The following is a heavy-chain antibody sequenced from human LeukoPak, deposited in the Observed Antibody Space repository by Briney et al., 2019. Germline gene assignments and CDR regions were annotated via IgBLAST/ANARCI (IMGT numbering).Heavy chain of an antibody. Sequence: GGSLRLSCAASGFTFSSYGMHWVRQAPGKGLEWVAVIWYDGSNKYYVDSVKGRFTISRDNSKNTLYLQMNSLRAEDTAVYYCARDQNEGYGDYFYYFDYWSQGTLVTVSS. D-gene: IGHD4-17*01. CDR2: IWYDGSNK. CDR3: ARDQNEGYGDYFYYFDY. J-gene: IGHJ4*02. V-gene: IGHV3-33*01. CDR1: GFTFSSYG.